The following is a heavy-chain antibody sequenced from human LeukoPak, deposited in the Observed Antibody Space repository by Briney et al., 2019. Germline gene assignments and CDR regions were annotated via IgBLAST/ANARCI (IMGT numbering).Heavy chain of an antibody. D-gene: IGHD3-10*01. Sequence: GGSLRLSCAASGFTFSSYWMHWVRQAPGKGLVWVSRIYSDGSSTNYADSVKGRFTISRDNAKNTLHLQMNSLRAEDTAVYYCARDRSSLGLWFGELRNWGQGTLVTVSS. CDR1: GFTFSSYW. CDR3: ARDRSSLGLWFGELRN. J-gene: IGHJ4*02. V-gene: IGHV3-74*01. CDR2: IYSDGSST.